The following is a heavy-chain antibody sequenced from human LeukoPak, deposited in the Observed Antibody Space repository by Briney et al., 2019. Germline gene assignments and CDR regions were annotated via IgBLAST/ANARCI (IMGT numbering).Heavy chain of an antibody. CDR3: ARFYDILTGYSIGNWFDP. J-gene: IGHJ5*02. Sequence: SETLSLTCAVYGGSFSGYYWSWIRQPPGKGLEWIGEINRSGSTNYNPSLKSRVTISVDTSKNQFSLKLSSVTAADTAVYYCARFYDILTGYSIGNWFDPWGQGTLVTVSS. D-gene: IGHD3-9*01. CDR1: GGSFSGYY. V-gene: IGHV4-34*01. CDR2: INRSGST.